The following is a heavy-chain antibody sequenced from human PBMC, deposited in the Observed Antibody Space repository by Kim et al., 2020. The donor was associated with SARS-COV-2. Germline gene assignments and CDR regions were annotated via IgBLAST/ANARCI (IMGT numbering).Heavy chain of an antibody. Sequence: GGSLRLSCTASGSTFGDYAMSWFRQAPGKGLEWVGFIRSKAYGGTTEYAASVKGRFTISRDDSKSIAYLQMNSLKTEDTAVYYCTRRSDYRVRGVIINFDYWGQGTLVTVSS. CDR3: TRRSDYRVRGVIINFDY. CDR1: GSTFGDYA. V-gene: IGHV3-49*03. CDR2: IRSKAYGGTT. D-gene: IGHD3-10*01. J-gene: IGHJ4*02.